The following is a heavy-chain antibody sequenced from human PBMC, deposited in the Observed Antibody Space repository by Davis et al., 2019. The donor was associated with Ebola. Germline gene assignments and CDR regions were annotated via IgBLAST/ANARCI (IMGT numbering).Heavy chain of an antibody. J-gene: IGHJ4*02. Sequence: PGGSLRLSCAASGFTFSSHAMSWVRQAPGKGLEWVSTISGSDSSTYYTDSVKGRFTISRDNSKNTLNLQMNSLRAEDTAIYYCAKGLTVTKNPLFDYWGQGTLVTVSS. CDR3: AKGLTVTKNPLFDY. D-gene: IGHD4-17*01. CDR1: GFTFSSHA. CDR2: ISGSDSST. V-gene: IGHV3-23*01.